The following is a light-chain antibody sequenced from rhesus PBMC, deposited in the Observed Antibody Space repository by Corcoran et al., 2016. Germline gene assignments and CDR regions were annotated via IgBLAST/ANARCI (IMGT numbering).Light chain of an antibody. CDR1: QNIYSN. CDR3: QHYYENPFS. Sequence: DIQLTQSPSALSASVGDRVTISCRASQNIYSNLAWYQQKPGKAPKLLIYAASSFQTGIPSRYSGSGSGTDVKITISSLHPEDSATYYCQHYYENPFSCGQGTKVEIK. CDR2: AAS. V-gene: IGKV1S8*01. J-gene: IGKJ2*01.